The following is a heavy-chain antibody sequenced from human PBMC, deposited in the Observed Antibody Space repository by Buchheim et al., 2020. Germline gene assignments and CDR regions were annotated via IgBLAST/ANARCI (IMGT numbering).Heavy chain of an antibody. V-gene: IGHV3-23*01. J-gene: IGHJ4*02. Sequence: EVQLLEAGGGLVQPGGSLRLSCAASGFTFSSYAMSWVRHAPGKGLEWVSAISGSGGSTYYAHSAQCRFTLSRDNSKNTLYLSMNSLRAEDTAVYYCAKELGSYFDYWGQGTL. CDR1: GFTFSSYA. CDR3: AKELGSYFDY. CDR2: ISGSGGST.